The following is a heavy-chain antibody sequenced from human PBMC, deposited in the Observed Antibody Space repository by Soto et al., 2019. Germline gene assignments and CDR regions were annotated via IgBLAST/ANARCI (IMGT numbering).Heavy chain of an antibody. CDR3: ARDREYYDFWSGYYNDYYYGMDV. V-gene: IGHV3-33*01. CDR1: GFTFSSYG. D-gene: IGHD3-3*01. J-gene: IGHJ6*02. Sequence: PGGSLRLSCAASGFTFSSYGMHWVRQAPGKGLEWVAVIWYDGSNKYYADSVKGRFTISRDNSKNTLYLQMNSLRAEDTAVYYCARDREYYDFWSGYYNDYYYGMDVWGQGTTVTVSS. CDR2: IWYDGSNK.